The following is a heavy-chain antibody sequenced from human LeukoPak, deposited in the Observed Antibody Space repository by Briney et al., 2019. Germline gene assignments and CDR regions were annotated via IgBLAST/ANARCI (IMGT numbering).Heavy chain of an antibody. J-gene: IGHJ3*02. CDR2: MSSSVTTI. Sequence: GGSLRLSCAASGFTLSDYFMSWIRQAPGKGLEWVSYMSSSVTTIYYGDSVKGRFTISRDNIKNSLYLQMNSLRAEDTAVYYCARESRYAFDIWGQGTMATVSS. CDR3: ARESRYAFDI. V-gene: IGHV3-11*01. CDR1: GFTLSDYF.